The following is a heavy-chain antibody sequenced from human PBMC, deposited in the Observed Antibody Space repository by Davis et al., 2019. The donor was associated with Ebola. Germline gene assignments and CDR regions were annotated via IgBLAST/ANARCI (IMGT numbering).Heavy chain of an antibody. Sequence: SQTLSLTCAVSGGSISSGGYSWSWIRQPPGKGLEWIGSIYYSGSTYYNPSLKSRVTISVDTSKNQFSLKLSSVTAADTAVYYCARQVGATDYWGQGTLVTVSS. CDR2: IYYSGST. V-gene: IGHV4-30-2*03. D-gene: IGHD1-26*01. CDR1: GGSISSGGYS. CDR3: ARQVGATDY. J-gene: IGHJ4*02.